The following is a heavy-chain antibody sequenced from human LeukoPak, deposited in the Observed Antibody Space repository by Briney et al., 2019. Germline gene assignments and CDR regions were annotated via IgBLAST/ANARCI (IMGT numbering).Heavy chain of an antibody. CDR3: ARANRVSLYYFDY. V-gene: IGHV4-38-2*02. Sequence: SETLSLTCTVSGYSISSGYYWGWIRQPPGKGLEWIGSIYHSGSTYYNPSLKSRVTISVDTSKNQFSLKLSSVTAADTAVYYCARANRVSLYYFDYWGQGTLVTVSS. CDR2: IYHSGST. J-gene: IGHJ4*02. D-gene: IGHD5/OR15-5a*01. CDR1: GYSISSGYY.